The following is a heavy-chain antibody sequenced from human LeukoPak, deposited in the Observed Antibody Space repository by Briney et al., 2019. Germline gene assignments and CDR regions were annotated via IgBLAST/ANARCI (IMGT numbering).Heavy chain of an antibody. J-gene: IGHJ4*02. Sequence: ASVKVSCKASGYTFTSYAMHWVRQAPGQRLEWMGWTNAGNGNTKYSQKFQGRVTITRDTSASTAYMELSSLRSEDTAVYYCARSIAAAGMFSCFDYWGQGTLVTVSS. CDR3: ARSIAAAGMFSCFDY. D-gene: IGHD6-13*01. CDR2: TNAGNGNT. CDR1: GYTFTSYA. V-gene: IGHV1-3*01.